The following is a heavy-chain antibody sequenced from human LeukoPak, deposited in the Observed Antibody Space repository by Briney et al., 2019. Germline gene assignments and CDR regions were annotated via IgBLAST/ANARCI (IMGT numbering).Heavy chain of an antibody. Sequence: GASVKVSCKASVYTFTSYGISWVRQAPGQGLEWMGWISAYNGNTNYAQKLQGRVTMTTDTSTSTAYVELRSLRSDDTAVYYCARAPPLTMVTTSPPYNWFDPWGQGTLVTVSS. D-gene: IGHD4-17*01. CDR1: VYTFTSYG. CDR3: ARAPPLTMVTTSPPYNWFDP. J-gene: IGHJ5*02. V-gene: IGHV1-18*01. CDR2: ISAYNGNT.